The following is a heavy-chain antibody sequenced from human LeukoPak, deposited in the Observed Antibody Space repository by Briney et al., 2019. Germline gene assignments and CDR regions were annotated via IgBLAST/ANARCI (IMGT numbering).Heavy chain of an antibody. Sequence: KTGGSLRLSCAASGFTFSSYAMSWVRQAPGKGLEWVSAISGSGGSTYYADSVKGRFTISRDNSKNTLYLQMNSLRAEDTAVYYCAKLGIVVVVAATTWFDPWGQGTLVTVSS. CDR2: ISGSGGST. J-gene: IGHJ5*02. CDR3: AKLGIVVVVAATTWFDP. CDR1: GFTFSSYA. V-gene: IGHV3-23*01. D-gene: IGHD2-15*01.